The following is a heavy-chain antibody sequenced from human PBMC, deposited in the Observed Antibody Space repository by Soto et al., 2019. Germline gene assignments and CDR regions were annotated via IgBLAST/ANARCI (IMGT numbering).Heavy chain of an antibody. CDR3: ARSIAAADIYYYYGMDV. Sequence: PGESLKISCKGSGYSFTSYWIGWVRQMPGKGLEWMGIIYPGDSDTRYSPSFQGQVTISADKYISTAYLQWSSLKASDTAMYYCARSIAAADIYYYYGMDVWGQGTTVTVSS. V-gene: IGHV5-51*01. J-gene: IGHJ6*02. CDR1: GYSFTSYW. CDR2: IYPGDSDT. D-gene: IGHD6-13*01.